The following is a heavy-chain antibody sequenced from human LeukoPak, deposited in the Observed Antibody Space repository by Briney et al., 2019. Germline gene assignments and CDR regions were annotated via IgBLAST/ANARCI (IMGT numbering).Heavy chain of an antibody. Sequence: GGSLRLSCAASGFTFSSYEMNWVRQAPGKGLEWVSYISSSGSTIYYADSVKGRFTISRDNAKNALYLQMNSLRAEDTAVYYCAPGGGAITMVDYWGQGTLVTVSS. D-gene: IGHD3-10*01. CDR1: GFTFSSYE. V-gene: IGHV3-48*03. CDR3: APGGGAITMVDY. CDR2: ISSSGSTI. J-gene: IGHJ4*02.